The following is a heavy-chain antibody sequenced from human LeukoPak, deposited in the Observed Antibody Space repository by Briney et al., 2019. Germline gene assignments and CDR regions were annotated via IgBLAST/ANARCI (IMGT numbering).Heavy chain of an antibody. CDR3: ATGGRLPFDY. J-gene: IGHJ4*02. Sequence: GGFLRLSCAASGFTFSTYGMHWVRQAPGKGLEWVAFIRYDGINKYYADSVKGRFTISRDNSKNTLYLQMNRLRAEDTAMYYCATGGRLPFDYWGQGTLVTVSS. CDR1: GFTFSTYG. V-gene: IGHV3-30*02. D-gene: IGHD1-14*01. CDR2: IRYDGINK.